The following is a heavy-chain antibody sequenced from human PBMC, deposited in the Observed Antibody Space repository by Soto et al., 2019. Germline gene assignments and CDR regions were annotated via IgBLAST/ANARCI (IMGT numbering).Heavy chain of an antibody. V-gene: IGHV4-59*01. CDR3: ALGGYNYGRPFDF. D-gene: IGHD5-18*01. Sequence: SETLSLTCNVSGGSISNFHLSWIRQPPGKGLEWIGYIYYSGNYYNPSLTSRVSMSLDKSKNQFSLRLKSVTAADTVLYFCALGGYNYGRPFDFWGQGTRVTVSS. CDR2: IYYSGN. J-gene: IGHJ4*02. CDR1: GGSISNFH.